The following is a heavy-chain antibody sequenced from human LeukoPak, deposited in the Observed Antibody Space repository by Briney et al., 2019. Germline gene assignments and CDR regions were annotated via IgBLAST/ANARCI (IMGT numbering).Heavy chain of an antibody. CDR1: GFTVSSGY. D-gene: IGHD3-10*01. Sequence: PGGSLRLSCAASGFTVSSGYISWVRQAPGKGLQWVSVIYSGGNTYYADSLKGRFTISRDNSKNTVYLQMNSLRAEDTAVYYCAREKYGSGPQPFDYWGQGTLVTVSS. CDR3: AREKYGSGPQPFDY. CDR2: IYSGGNT. V-gene: IGHV3-66*01. J-gene: IGHJ4*02.